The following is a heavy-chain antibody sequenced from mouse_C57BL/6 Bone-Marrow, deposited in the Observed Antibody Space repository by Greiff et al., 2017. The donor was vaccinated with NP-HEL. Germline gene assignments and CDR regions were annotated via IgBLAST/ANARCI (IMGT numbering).Heavy chain of an antibody. J-gene: IGHJ4*01. CDR3: ARYPYYYGSSGYAMDY. Sequence: DVMLVESGGGLVQPGGSLSLSCAASGFTFTDYYMSWVRQPPGKALEWLGFIRNKANGYTTEYSASVKGRFTISRANSQSILYLQMNALITEDIATDYCARYPYYYGSSGYAMDYWGQGTSVTVSS. CDR1: GFTFTDYY. CDR2: IRNKANGYTT. D-gene: IGHD1-1*01. V-gene: IGHV7-3*01.